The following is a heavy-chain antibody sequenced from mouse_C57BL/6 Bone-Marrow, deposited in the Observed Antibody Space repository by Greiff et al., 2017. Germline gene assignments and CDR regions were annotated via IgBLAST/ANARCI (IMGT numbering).Heavy chain of an antibody. Sequence: QVQLQQPGAELVRPGTSVKLSCKASGYTFTSYWMHWVKQRPGQGLEWIGVIDPSDSYTNYNQKFKGKATLTVDTSSSTAYMQLSSLTSEDSAVYYCARRGYYGVAVYYFDYWGQGTTLTVSS. CDR2: IDPSDSYT. CDR3: ARRGYYGVAVYYFDY. V-gene: IGHV1-59*01. D-gene: IGHD1-1*01. CDR1: GYTFTSYW. J-gene: IGHJ2*01.